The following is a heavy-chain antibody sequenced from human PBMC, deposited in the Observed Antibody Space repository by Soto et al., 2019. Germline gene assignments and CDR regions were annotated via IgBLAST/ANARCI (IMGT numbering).Heavy chain of an antibody. CDR2: IYRSGNS. CDR3: AREKVGTAFFDN. Sequence: SETLSLTCDVSGFSISSGYYWSWVRQPPGKGLEWIGSIYRSGNSYHNPSLETRLILSVDTSKNQYSLKLASVTAADTAMYYCAREKVGTAFFDNWGQGTQVTVSS. CDR1: GFSISSGYY. D-gene: IGHD1-1*01. V-gene: IGHV4-38-2*02. J-gene: IGHJ4*02.